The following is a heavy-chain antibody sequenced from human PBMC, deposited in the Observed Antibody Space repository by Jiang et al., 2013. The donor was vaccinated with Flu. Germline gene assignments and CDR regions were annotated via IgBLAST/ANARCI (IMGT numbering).Heavy chain of an antibody. CDR2: INTNTGNP. J-gene: IGHJ6*02. V-gene: IGHV7-4-1*02. Sequence: SGSELKKPGASVKVSCKASGYTFTSYAMNWVRQAPGQGLEWMGWINTNTGNPTYAQGFTGRFVFSLDTSVSTAYLQISSLKAEDTAVYYCARSEVELIVVRDPGMDVWGQGTTVTVSS. CDR1: GYTFTSYA. CDR3: ARSEVELIVVRDPGMDV. D-gene: IGHD2-15*01.